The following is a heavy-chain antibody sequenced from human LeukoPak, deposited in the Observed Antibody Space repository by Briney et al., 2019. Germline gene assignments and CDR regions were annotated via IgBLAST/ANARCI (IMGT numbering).Heavy chain of an antibody. CDR3: ARDLGTGRPHDY. CDR1: GFTFSSYS. CDR2: ISSSYSTYI. J-gene: IGHJ4*02. V-gene: IGHV3-21*01. Sequence: GGSLRLSCVASGFTFSSYSMNWVRQAPGKGLEWVSSISSSYSTYIYYADSLKGRFTISRDNAKNSLYLQMNSLRAEDTAVYYCARDLGTGRPHDYWGQGTLVTVSS. D-gene: IGHD3/OR15-3a*01.